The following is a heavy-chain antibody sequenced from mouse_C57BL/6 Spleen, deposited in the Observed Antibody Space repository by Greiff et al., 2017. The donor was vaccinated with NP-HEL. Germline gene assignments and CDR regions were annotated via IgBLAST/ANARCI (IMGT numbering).Heavy chain of an antibody. CDR2: IDPENGDT. J-gene: IGHJ3*01. V-gene: IGHV14-4*01. CDR1: GFNIKDDY. CDR3: TSPLYYGSSPWFAY. Sequence: EVQLQQSGAELVRPGASVKLSCTASGFNIKDDYMHWVKQRPEQGLEWIGWIDPENGDTEYASKFQGKATITADTSSNTAYLQLSSLPSEDTSVYYCTSPLYYGSSPWFAYWGQGTLVTVSA. D-gene: IGHD1-1*01.